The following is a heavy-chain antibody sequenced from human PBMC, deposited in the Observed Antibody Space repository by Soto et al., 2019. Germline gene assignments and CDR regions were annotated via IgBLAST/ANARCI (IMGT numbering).Heavy chain of an antibody. D-gene: IGHD2-2*02. CDR1: GFTFSSYS. CDR3: ARDQGYCSSTSCYTYYGMDV. CDR2: ISSSSSYI. V-gene: IGHV3-21*01. Sequence: GGSLRLSCAASGFTFSSYSMNWVRQAPGKGLEWVSSISSSSSYIYYADSVKGRFTISRDNAKNSLYLQMNSLRAEDTAVYYCARDQGYCSSTSCYTYYGMDVWGQGTTVTVSS. J-gene: IGHJ6*02.